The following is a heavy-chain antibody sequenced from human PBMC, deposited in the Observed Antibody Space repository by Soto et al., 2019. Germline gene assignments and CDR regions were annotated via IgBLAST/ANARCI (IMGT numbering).Heavy chain of an antibody. V-gene: IGHV4-31*03. CDR3: ARWVEVSLDYFDS. D-gene: IGHD2-15*01. CDR2: MHHSGRT. CDR1: GAYMRNDYYY. J-gene: IGHJ4*02. Sequence: TLSLTCTVSGAYMRNDYYYWSWVRQNPGKDLEWIGHMHHSGRTHYNPSLKSRVAISVDTSKNQFSLYLNSVTAADTAVYYCARWVEVSLDYFDSWGQGTPVTVSS.